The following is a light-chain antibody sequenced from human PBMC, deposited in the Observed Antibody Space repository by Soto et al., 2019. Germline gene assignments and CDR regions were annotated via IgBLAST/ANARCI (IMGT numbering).Light chain of an antibody. J-gene: IGKJ1*01. CDR1: QSISTW. V-gene: IGKV1-5*01. CDR2: GAS. Sequence: DIQMTQSPSTLSASAGDRVTITCRASQSISTWLAWYQQKPGKAPKLLIYGASSLASGVPSRFSGSGSGTEFTLPVSSLQPADFATYSCQQHNGYSERMFGQGTKVEV. CDR3: QQHNGYSERM.